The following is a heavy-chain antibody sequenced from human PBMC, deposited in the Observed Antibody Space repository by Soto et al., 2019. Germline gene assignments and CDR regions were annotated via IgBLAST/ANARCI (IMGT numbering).Heavy chain of an antibody. CDR1: GGTFSSYA. V-gene: IGHV1-69*01. Sequence: QVQLVQSGAEVKKPGSSVKVSCKASGGTFSSYAISWVRQAPGQGLEWMGGIIPIFGTANYAQKFQGRVTITADESTSTAYMELRILRSEDTAVYYCARDENPSGMDVWGQGTTVTVSS. CDR3: ARDENPSGMDV. J-gene: IGHJ6*02. CDR2: IIPIFGTA.